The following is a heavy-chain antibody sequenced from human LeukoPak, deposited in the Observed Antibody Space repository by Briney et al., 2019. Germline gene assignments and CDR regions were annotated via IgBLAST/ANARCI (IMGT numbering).Heavy chain of an antibody. V-gene: IGHV4-59*08. J-gene: IGHJ6*03. D-gene: IGHD2-2*01. CDR3: ARGIVVVPAAPVDDYYYMDV. CDR2: IYYSGST. CDR1: GGSISSYY. Sequence: KTSETLSLTCTVSGGSISSYYWSWIRQPPGKGLEWIGYIYYSGSTNYNPSLKSRVTISVDTSKNQFSLKLSSVTAADTAVYYCARGIVVVPAAPVDDYYYMDVWGKGTTVTVSS.